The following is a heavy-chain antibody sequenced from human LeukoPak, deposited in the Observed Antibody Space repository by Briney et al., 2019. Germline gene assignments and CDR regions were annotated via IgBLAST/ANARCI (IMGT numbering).Heavy chain of an antibody. CDR2: ISAYNGNT. V-gene: IGHV1-18*01. CDR1: GYTFTSYG. CDR3: ARDSIIAVAGTGFDY. Sequence: ASVKVSCKASGYTFTSYGISWVRQAPGQGLEWMGWISAYNGNTNYAQKLQGRVTMTTDTSTSTAYMELRSLRSDDTAVYYCARDSIIAVAGTGFDYWGQGTLVTVSS. D-gene: IGHD6-19*01. J-gene: IGHJ4*02.